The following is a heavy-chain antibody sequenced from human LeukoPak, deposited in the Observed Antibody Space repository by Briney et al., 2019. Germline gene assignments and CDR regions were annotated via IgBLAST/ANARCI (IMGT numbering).Heavy chain of an antibody. CDR1: GFTFSSYG. CDR3: AKNAGYCSSTSCYVPNFLFDY. D-gene: IGHD2-2*01. CDR2: IWCDGSNK. Sequence: GGSLRLSCAASGFTFSSYGMHWVRQAPGKGLEGGAVIWCDGSNKYYADSVKGRFTISRDNSKNTLYLQMNSLRAEDTAVYYCAKNAGYCSSTSCYVPNFLFDYWGQGTLVTVSS. J-gene: IGHJ4*02. V-gene: IGHV3-33*06.